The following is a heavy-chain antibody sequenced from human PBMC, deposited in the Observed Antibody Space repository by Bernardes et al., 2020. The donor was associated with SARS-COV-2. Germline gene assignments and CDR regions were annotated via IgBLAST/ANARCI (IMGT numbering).Heavy chain of an antibody. J-gene: IGHJ4*02. CDR1: GYTFTGYY. CDR3: ARDTKVPPAGAFDY. CDR2: INPSSGDT. D-gene: IGHD2-2*01. Sequence: ASVKVSCKASGYTFTGYYMHWVRQAPGQGLEWMGWINPSSGDTNYAQKFQGWVTMTRDTSISTAYMELSRLTSDDTAIYYCARDTKVPPAGAFDYWGQGTLVTVSS. V-gene: IGHV1-2*04.